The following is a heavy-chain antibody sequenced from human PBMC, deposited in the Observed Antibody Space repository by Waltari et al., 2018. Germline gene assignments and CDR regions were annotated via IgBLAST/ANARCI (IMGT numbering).Heavy chain of an antibody. CDR2: VDPEDGET. D-gene: IGHD3-10*01. CDR1: GYTFTDYY. Sequence: EVQLVQSGAEVKKPGATVNISCKISGYTFTDYYIHWVQQAPGKGLEWMGLVDPEDGETMYAEKFQGRVTIAADTSTDTAYMELNSLRSEDTAVYYCVTATAPSYYTSGSPLRPWGQGTLVTVSS. V-gene: IGHV1-69-2*01. CDR3: VTATAPSYYTSGSPLRP. J-gene: IGHJ5*02.